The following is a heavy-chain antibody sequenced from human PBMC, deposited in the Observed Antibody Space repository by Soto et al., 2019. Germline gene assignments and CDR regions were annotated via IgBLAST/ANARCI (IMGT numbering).Heavy chain of an antibody. CDR2: IYHSGST. CDR1: GGSISSSNW. D-gene: IGHD6-13*01. Sequence: SETLSLTCAVSGGSISSSNWWGWVRQPPGKGLEWIGEIYHSGSTNYNPSLKSRVTISVDKSKNQFSLKLSSVTAADTAVYYCARDERSSSWYVRYYGMDVWGQGTTVTVSS. V-gene: IGHV4-4*02. CDR3: ARDERSSSWYVRYYGMDV. J-gene: IGHJ6*02.